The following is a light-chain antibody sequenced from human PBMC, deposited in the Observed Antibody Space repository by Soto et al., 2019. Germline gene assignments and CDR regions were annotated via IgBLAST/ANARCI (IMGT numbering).Light chain of an antibody. V-gene: IGLV2-14*01. J-gene: IGLJ2*01. CDR1: SSDVGGYNY. CDR2: EVS. Sequence: QSALTQPASVSGSPGQSITISCTGTSSDVGGYNYVSWYQQHPGKAPKLMIYEVSNRPSGVSNRFSGSKSGNTASLTISGLQAEDEADYYCAAWDDSRSGPVFGGGTKLTVL. CDR3: AAWDDSRSGPV.